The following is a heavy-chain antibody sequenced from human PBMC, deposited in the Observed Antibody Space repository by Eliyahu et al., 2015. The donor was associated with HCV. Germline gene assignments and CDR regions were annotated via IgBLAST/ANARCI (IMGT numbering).Heavy chain of an antibody. Sequence: EVQLVESGGGLVRPGGSLXLPXXAXGFLMFSNYAMXWVRQAPGKGLEWVSVIAGDGGYTFYADSVRGRFTISRDNSKTTLYLQMDSPRAEDTAVYYCAPSGLVSNFYSWGQGTLVTVSS. J-gene: IGHJ4*02. CDR1: GFLMFSNYA. D-gene: IGHD3/OR15-3a*01. V-gene: IGHV3-23*04. CDR2: IAGDGGYT. CDR3: APSGLVSNFYS.